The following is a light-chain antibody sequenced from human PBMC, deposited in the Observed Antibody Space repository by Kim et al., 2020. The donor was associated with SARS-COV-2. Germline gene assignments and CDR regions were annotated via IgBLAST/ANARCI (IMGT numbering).Light chain of an antibody. CDR2: YDS. CDR3: QVWDSSSDHRVV. J-gene: IGLJ2*01. V-gene: IGLV3-21*04. CDR1: SIGSKS. Sequence: GKTAGITCGGNSIGSKSVRWYQQKPGQAPVLVINYDSDRPSGIPERFSGSNSGNTATLTISRVEAGDEADYYCQVWDSSSDHRVVFGGGTQLTVL.